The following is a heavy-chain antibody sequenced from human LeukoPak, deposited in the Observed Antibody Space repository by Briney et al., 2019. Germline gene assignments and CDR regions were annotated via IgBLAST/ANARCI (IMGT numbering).Heavy chain of an antibody. V-gene: IGHV1-18*01. J-gene: IGHJ4*02. CDR3: ARGLGNALRGYSRGYYFDY. Sequence: ASVKVSCKASGYTFTDFGISWVRQAPGQGLEWMGWSSAYNGDTKYAQKFQGRVTMTTDTSTSTAYMELSSLRSEDTAVYYCARGLGNALRGYSRGYYFDYWGQGTLVTVSS. D-gene: IGHD5-18*01. CDR2: SSAYNGDT. CDR1: GYTFTDFG.